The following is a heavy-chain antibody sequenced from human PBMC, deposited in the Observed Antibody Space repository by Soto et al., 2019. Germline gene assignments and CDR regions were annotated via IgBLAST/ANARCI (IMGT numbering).Heavy chain of an antibody. V-gene: IGHV1-24*01. CDR2: FDPEDGET. Sequence: ASVKVSCKVSGYTLTELSMHWVRQAPGKVLEWMGGFDPEDGETIYAQKFQGRVTMTEDTSTDTAYMELSSLISEDTAVYYCATVSIAARPADYWGQGTLVTVSS. CDR3: ATVSIAARPADY. J-gene: IGHJ4*02. CDR1: GYTLTELS. D-gene: IGHD6-6*01.